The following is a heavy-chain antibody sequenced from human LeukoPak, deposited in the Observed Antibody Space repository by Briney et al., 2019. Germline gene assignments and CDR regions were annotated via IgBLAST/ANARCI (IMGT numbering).Heavy chain of an antibody. D-gene: IGHD6-13*01. CDR2: IYTSGST. CDR1: GGSISSYY. Sequence: SETLSLTCTVSGGSISSYYWSWIRQPAGKGLEWIGRIYTSGSTYYNPSLKSRVTISVDTSKNQFSLKLSSVTAADTAVYYCACFVAAAGNFQHWGQGTLVTVSS. J-gene: IGHJ1*01. V-gene: IGHV4-4*07. CDR3: ACFVAAAGNFQH.